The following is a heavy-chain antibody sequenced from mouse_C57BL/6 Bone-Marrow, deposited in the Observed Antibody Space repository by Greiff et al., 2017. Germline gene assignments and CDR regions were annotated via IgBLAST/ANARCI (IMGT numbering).Heavy chain of an antibody. D-gene: IGHD1-1*01. V-gene: IGHV1-85*01. Sequence: QVQLQQSGPELVKPGASVKLSCKASGYTFTSYDINWVKQRPGQGLEWIGWIYPRDGSTKYNEKFKGKATLTVDTSSSTAYMELHSLTSEDSAVYFCARRHYYGSTLYYFDYWGQGTTLTVSS. CDR3: ARRHYYGSTLYYFDY. CDR1: GYTFTSYD. CDR2: IYPRDGST. J-gene: IGHJ2*01.